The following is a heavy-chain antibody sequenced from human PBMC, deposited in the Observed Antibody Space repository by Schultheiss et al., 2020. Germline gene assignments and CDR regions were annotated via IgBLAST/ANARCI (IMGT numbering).Heavy chain of an antibody. CDR2: INPNSGNT. D-gene: IGHD6-19*01. CDR3: ARDVGQWLVLEFYYFDY. CDR1: GYTFTGYY. V-gene: IGHV1-8*03. J-gene: IGHJ4*02. Sequence: ASVKVSCKASGYTFTGYYMHWVRQAPGQGLEWMGWINPNSGNTGYAQKFQGRVTITADESTSTAYMELSSLRSEDTAVYYCARDVGQWLVLEFYYFDYWGQGTLVTVSS.